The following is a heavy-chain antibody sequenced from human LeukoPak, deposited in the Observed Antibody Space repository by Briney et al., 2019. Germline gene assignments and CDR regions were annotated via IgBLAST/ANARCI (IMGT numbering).Heavy chain of an antibody. J-gene: IGHJ4*02. D-gene: IGHD2-2*01. CDR2: TSYDGVNK. CDR1: GFTFSNYA. CDR3: ARRYCSSTSCLFDY. Sequence: QPGRSLRLSCAASGFTFSNYAMHWVRQAPGKGLEWVAVTSYDGVNKYYADSVKGRFTISRDNSKNTLYLQMNSLRAEDTAVYYCARRYCSSTSCLFDYWGQGTLVTVSS. V-gene: IGHV3-30-3*01.